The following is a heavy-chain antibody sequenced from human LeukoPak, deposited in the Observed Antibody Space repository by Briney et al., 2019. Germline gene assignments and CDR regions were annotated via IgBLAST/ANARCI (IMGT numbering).Heavy chain of an antibody. D-gene: IGHD3-3*01. CDR2: IWYDGSNK. Sequence: GGSLRLSCAASGFTFSSYWMSWVRQAPGKGLEWVAVIWYDGSNKYYADSVKGRFTISRDNSKNTLYLQMNSLRAEDTAVYYCARDMGFWSGYPHYYYYGMDVWGQGTTVTVSS. V-gene: IGHV3-33*08. CDR1: GFTFSSYW. J-gene: IGHJ6*02. CDR3: ARDMGFWSGYPHYYYYGMDV.